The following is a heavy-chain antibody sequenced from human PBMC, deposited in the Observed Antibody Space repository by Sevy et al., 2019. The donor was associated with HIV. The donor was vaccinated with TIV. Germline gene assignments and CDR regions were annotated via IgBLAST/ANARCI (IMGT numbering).Heavy chain of an antibody. CDR2: IYFTGNT. J-gene: IGHJ4*02. V-gene: IGHV4-59*01. CDR1: GGSISSYS. D-gene: IGHD1-1*01. CDR3: ARDSTTRPRVLDY. Sequence: SETLSLTCSVSGGSISSYSWTRVRQSPGKGLEWIGNIYFTGNTDYSPSLKSRVTLSLDTSKSQFSLTLKSVTAADTAIYFCARDSTTRPRVLDYWGQGTLVTVSS.